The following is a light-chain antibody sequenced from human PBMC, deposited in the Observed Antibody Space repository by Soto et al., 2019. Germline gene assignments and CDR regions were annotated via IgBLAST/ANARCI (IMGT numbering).Light chain of an antibody. CDR2: EVT. CDR3: SSDTGGNPSYV. J-gene: IGLJ1*01. Sequence: QSALTQPPSASGSPGQSVTISCTGTSSDVGGYDYVSWYQQHPGKAPKLMIYEVTIRPSGVSDRFSGSKSGNTASLTVSGLQAEDEADYYCSSDTGGNPSYVFGTGTKVTVL. V-gene: IGLV2-8*01. CDR1: SSDVGGYDY.